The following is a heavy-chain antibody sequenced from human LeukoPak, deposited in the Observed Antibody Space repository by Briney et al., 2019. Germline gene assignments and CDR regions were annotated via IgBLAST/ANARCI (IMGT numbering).Heavy chain of an antibody. Sequence: SETLSLTCTVSGGSISSYYWSWIRQPPGKGLEWFGYIYYSGSTNYNPSLKSRVTISVDTSKNQFSLKLSSVTAADTAVYYCARAWGPYSSSFILGYWGQGTLVTVSS. J-gene: IGHJ4*02. CDR1: GGSISSYY. CDR2: IYYSGST. V-gene: IGHV4-59*01. CDR3: ARAWGPYSSSFILGY. D-gene: IGHD6-6*01.